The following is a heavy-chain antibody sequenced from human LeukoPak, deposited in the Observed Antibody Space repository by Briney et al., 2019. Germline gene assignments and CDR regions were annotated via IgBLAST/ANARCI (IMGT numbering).Heavy chain of an antibody. CDR1: GRTFSNYA. D-gene: IGHD5-18*01. J-gene: IGHJ4*02. CDR3: ARLTVDTTMISDY. V-gene: IGHV1-69*06. Sequence: VKVSCKASGRTFSNYAISWVRQAPGHGLEWMGRIIPIFGTANYAQKFQGRVTITADKSTSTAYMELSSLRSEDTAVYYCARLTVDTTMISDYWGQGTLVTVSS. CDR2: IIPIFGTA.